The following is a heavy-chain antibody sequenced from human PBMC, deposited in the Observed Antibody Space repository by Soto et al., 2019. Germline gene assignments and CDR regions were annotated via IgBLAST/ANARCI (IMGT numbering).Heavy chain of an antibody. J-gene: IGHJ5*02. Sequence: RESLQISCKGSGYSITSYLVGRVRQMLGKGMEWIGILYPADSDTRYSPSSQDQVTISAYQSISTLYLQWSSLKPSATAMYYCVSLPGTARWFDPWGQGTLVTVSS. D-gene: IGHD1-1*01. CDR2: LYPADSDT. CDR3: VSLPGTARWFDP. CDR1: GYSITSYL. V-gene: IGHV5-51*01.